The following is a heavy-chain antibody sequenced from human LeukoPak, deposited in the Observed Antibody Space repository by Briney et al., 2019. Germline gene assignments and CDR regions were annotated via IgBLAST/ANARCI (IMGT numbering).Heavy chain of an antibody. CDR2: VNREGSDK. Sequence: GGSLRLSCAASGFTFSSYAMSWVRQAPGKGLEWVANVNREGSDKNYVDSVKGRFTISRDNAKNSLYLQMNSLRVEDTAVYYCARDWSGSYGSYHYYMDVWGKGTTVTVSS. CDR3: ARDWSGSYGSYHYYMDV. CDR1: GFTFSSYA. V-gene: IGHV3-7*01. J-gene: IGHJ6*03. D-gene: IGHD1-26*01.